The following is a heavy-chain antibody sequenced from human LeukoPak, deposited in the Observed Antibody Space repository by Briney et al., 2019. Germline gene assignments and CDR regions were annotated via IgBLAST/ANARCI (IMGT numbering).Heavy chain of an antibody. Sequence: GGSLRLSCAASGFTFSSYAMTWVRQAPGKGLEWVSAIGDSTYSADSVKGRFTISRDNSKNTLYLQMNSLRAEDTAVYYCARDPYSSDWGQGTLVTVSS. V-gene: IGHV3-23*01. CDR3: ARDPYSSD. CDR2: IGDST. CDR1: GFTFSSYA. D-gene: IGHD2-21*01. J-gene: IGHJ4*02.